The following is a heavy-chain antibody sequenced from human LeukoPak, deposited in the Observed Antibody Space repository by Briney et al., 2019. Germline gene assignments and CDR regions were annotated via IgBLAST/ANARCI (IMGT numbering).Heavy chain of an antibody. CDR1: GGSVSSGSYY. CDR2: IYYSGST. CDR3: ARTPFGQQLVLAWFDP. V-gene: IGHV4-61*01. D-gene: IGHD6-13*01. J-gene: IGHJ5*02. Sequence: SETLSLTCTVSGGSVSSGSYYWSWIRQPPGKGLEWIGYIYYSGSTNYNPSLKNRVTISVDTSKNQFSLKLSSVTAADTAVYYCARTPFGQQLVLAWFDPWGQGTLVAVSS.